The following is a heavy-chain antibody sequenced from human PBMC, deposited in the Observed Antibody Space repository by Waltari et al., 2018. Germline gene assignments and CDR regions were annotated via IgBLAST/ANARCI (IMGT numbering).Heavy chain of an antibody. CDR3: ASERGTFVVGRSSFDR. CDR2: ILYDGSTT. V-gene: IGHV3-30*02. J-gene: IGHJ4*02. CDR1: GFMFSNYV. D-gene: IGHD2-15*01. Sequence: QVYLVESGGGVVQPGGSLRLSCAASGFMFSNYVRHWVRQAPGMGLGWVSSILYDGSTTFHADSVKGRFTIAGDNSKNTMDLQTSSLRPEYTAVYYCASERGTFVVGRSSFDRWGQGTLVIVSS.